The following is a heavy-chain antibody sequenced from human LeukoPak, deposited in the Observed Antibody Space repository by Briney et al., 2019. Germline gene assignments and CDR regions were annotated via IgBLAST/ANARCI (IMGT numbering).Heavy chain of an antibody. Sequence: SETLSLTCAVSGGSISSGGYYWSWIRQPPGKGLEWIGEINHSGSTNYNPSLKSRVTISVDTSKNQFSLKLSSVTAADTAVYYCARSQRYCSSTSCYWSAFDIWGQGTMVTVSS. D-gene: IGHD2-2*01. V-gene: IGHV4-34*01. J-gene: IGHJ3*02. CDR1: GGSISSGGYY. CDR3: ARSQRYCSSTSCYWSAFDI. CDR2: INHSGST.